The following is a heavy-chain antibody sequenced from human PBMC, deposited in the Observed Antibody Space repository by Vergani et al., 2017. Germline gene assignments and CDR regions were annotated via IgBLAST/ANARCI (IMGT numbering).Heavy chain of an antibody. V-gene: IGHV3-15*07. CDR1: GFSFRNAW. J-gene: IGHJ6*02. Sequence: EVQLVESGGGIVKPGGSLRLSCVASGFSFRNAWMNWVRRTPGQGLEWVGRIKRRFERVTTDYAAAVKVRITIARDDSKNTLFLQMKGLKTVDIGVYYCTTDPRYCGDGSCYWLRDYHYYGMDVWGQGTTVTVSS. CDR3: TTDPRYCGDGSCYWLRDYHYYGMDV. D-gene: IGHD2-21*01. CDR2: IKRRFERVTT.